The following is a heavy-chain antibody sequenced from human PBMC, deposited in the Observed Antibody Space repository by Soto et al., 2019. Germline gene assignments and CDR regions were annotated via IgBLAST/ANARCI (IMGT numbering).Heavy chain of an antibody. CDR1: GGTFSSYT. V-gene: IGHV1-69*02. Sequence: SVKVSCKASGGTFSSYTISWVRQAPGQGLEWMGRIIPILGIANYAQKFQGRVTITADKSTSTAYMELSSLRSEDTAVYYCARVDSGSYFFLDYWGQGTLVTVSS. D-gene: IGHD1-26*01. J-gene: IGHJ4*02. CDR2: IIPILGIA. CDR3: ARVDSGSYFFLDY.